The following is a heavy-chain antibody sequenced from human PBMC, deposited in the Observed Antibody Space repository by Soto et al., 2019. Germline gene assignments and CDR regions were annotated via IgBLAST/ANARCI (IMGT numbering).Heavy chain of an antibody. CDR3: ASLWFGEFIFDY. CDR1: GFTFSSYS. D-gene: IGHD3-10*01. CDR2: ISSSSSTI. J-gene: IGHJ4*02. Sequence: PGGSLRLSCAASGFTFSSYSMNWVRQAPGKGLEWVSYISSSSSTIYYADSVKGRFTISRDNAKNSLYPQMNSLRDEDTAVYYCASLWFGEFIFDYWGQGTLVTVSS. V-gene: IGHV3-48*02.